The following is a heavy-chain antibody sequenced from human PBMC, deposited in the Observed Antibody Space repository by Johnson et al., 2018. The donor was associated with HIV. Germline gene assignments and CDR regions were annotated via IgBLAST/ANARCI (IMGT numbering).Heavy chain of an antibody. CDR2: IGTAGDT. D-gene: IGHD1-1*01. V-gene: IGHV3-13*01. CDR3: ARESPGYAFDI. Sequence: MLLVESGGGVVQPGRSLRLSCAASGFTFSSYDMHWVRQGTGKGLEWVSAIGTAGDTYYPGSVKGRFTISRENAKNSLYLQMNSLRAGDTAVYYCARESPGYAFDIWGQGTMVTVSS. J-gene: IGHJ3*02. CDR1: GFTFSSYD.